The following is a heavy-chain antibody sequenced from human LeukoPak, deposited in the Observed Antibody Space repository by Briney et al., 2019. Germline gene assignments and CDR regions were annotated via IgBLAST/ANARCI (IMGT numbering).Heavy chain of an antibody. CDR1: VFTFSTYN. Sequence: GGSLRLSCAASVFTFSTYNMNWVRQAPGKGLEWVSSITSSSRYTFYADSVKGRFTISRDNSKNTLYLQMNSLRAEDTAVYYCARASSWSVYYFDYWGQGTLVTVSS. J-gene: IGHJ4*02. CDR3: ARASSWSVYYFDY. CDR2: ITSSSRYT. D-gene: IGHD6-13*01. V-gene: IGHV3-21*01.